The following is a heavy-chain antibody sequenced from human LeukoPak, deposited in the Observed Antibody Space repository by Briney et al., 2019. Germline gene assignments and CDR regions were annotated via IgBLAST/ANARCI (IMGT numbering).Heavy chain of an antibody. CDR2: IYSGGST. Sequence: PGVSLRLSCAASGFTVSSNYMSWVRQAPGKGLEWVSVIYSGGSTYYADSVKGRFTISRDNAKSTLYLQMNSLRAEDTAVYYCARAILRGVIHGWGQGTLVTVSS. J-gene: IGHJ4*02. V-gene: IGHV3-66*01. CDR1: GFTVSSNY. CDR3: ARAILRGVIHG. D-gene: IGHD3-10*01.